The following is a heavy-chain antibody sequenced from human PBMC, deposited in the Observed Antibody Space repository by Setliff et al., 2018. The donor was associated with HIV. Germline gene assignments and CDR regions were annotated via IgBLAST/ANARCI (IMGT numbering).Heavy chain of an antibody. D-gene: IGHD1-26*01. V-gene: IGHV5-51*01. J-gene: IGHJ3*01. CDR2: IYPGDSDT. CDR3: ARVMVGAYDAFDL. Sequence: GESLKISCKGSGYSFTSYWIGWVRQMPGKGLEWMGIIYPGDSDTRYSPSFQGQVSISVDMSLNTAYLQWRSLKASDTAMYYCARVMVGAYDAFDLWGQGTMVTVSS. CDR1: GYSFTSYW.